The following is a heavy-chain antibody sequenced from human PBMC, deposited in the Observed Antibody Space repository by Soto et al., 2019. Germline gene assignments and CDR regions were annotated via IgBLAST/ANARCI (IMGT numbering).Heavy chain of an antibody. Sequence: EVQLVESGGGLVQPGGSLRLSCEASGFTLSSYWMSWIRQAPGKGLEWVANTRQDGGQSYVVDSVKGRFTTSRENAKQSVYLQMNSLRPEDTAVYYSVRDGSTGWHFDSWGQGTLVTVSS. CDR1: GFTLSSYW. V-gene: IGHV3-7*01. J-gene: IGHJ4*02. CDR3: VRDGSTGWHFDS. CDR2: TRQDGGQS. D-gene: IGHD6-19*01.